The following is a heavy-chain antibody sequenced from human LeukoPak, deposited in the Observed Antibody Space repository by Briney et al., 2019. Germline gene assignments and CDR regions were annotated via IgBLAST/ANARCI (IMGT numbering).Heavy chain of an antibody. J-gene: IGHJ4*02. CDR3: AKDHAPYSGSYYRFYPFDY. CDR2: ISGSGGST. Sequence: GGSQRLSCAASGFTFSSYAMSWVRQAPGKGLEWVSAISGSGGSTYYADSVKGRFTISRDNSKNTLYLQMNSLRAEDTAVYYCAKDHAPYSGSYYRFYPFDYWGQGTLVTVSS. V-gene: IGHV3-23*01. D-gene: IGHD1-26*01. CDR1: GFTFSSYA.